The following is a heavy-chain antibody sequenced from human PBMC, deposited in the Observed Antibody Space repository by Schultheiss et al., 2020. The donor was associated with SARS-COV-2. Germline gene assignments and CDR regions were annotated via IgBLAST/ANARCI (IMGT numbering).Heavy chain of an antibody. J-gene: IGHJ3*02. CDR1: GGSFSGYY. D-gene: IGHD2-2*01. CDR3: ARKTQLLYAFDI. CDR2: IYYNGDT. Sequence: SETLSLTCAVYGGSFSGYYWSWIRQSPGKGLEWIGHIYYNGDTRYNPSLTSRVTVSLDTSQNQFSLKLSSVTAADTAVYYCARKTQLLYAFDIWGQGTMVTVSS. V-gene: IGHV4-59*01.